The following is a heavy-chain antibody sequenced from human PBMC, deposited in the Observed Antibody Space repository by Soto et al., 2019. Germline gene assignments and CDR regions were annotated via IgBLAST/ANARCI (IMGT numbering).Heavy chain of an antibody. J-gene: IGHJ5*02. V-gene: IGHV4-59*01. D-gene: IGHD6-6*01. CDR2: IYYSGST. Sequence: PSETLSLTCTVSGGSLSSYYWSWIRQPPGKGLEWIGYIYYSGSTNYNPSLKSRVTISVDTSKNQFSLKLSSVTAADTAVYYCARVKQLVGENWFDPWGQGTLVTVSS. CDR1: GGSLSSYY. CDR3: ARVKQLVGENWFDP.